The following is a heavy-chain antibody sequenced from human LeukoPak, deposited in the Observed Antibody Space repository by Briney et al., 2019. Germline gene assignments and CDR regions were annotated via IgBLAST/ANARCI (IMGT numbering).Heavy chain of an antibody. J-gene: IGHJ4*02. V-gene: IGHV3-23*01. Sequence: GSLRLSCAASGITFSSYWMNWVRQAPGKGLEWVSAISGGGGSTYYADSVKGRFTISRDNSKNTLYLQMNSLRAEDTAVYYCAKDRVFRAYCSGGSCPFDYWGQGTLVTVSS. D-gene: IGHD2-15*01. CDR3: AKDRVFRAYCSGGSCPFDY. CDR2: ISGGGGST. CDR1: GITFSSYW.